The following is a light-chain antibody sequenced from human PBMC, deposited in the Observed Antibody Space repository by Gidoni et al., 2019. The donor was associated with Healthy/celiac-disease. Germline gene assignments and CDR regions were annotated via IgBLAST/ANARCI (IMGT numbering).Light chain of an antibody. CDR3: QQYGSSPYT. Sequence: EIVLTQSPGTLSLSPGERATLSCRASQSVSSSYLAWYQQKPGQAPRLLIYGASSRATGIPDRFSGSESGTDFTLTICRLEPEDFAVYYCQQYGSSPYTFGQGTKLEIK. CDR2: GAS. CDR1: QSVSSSY. V-gene: IGKV3-20*01. J-gene: IGKJ2*01.